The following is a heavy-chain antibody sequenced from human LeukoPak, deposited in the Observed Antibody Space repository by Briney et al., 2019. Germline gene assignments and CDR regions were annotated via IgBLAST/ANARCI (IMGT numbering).Heavy chain of an antibody. V-gene: IGHV3-33*01. CDR2: IWYDGSNK. D-gene: IGHD5-18*01. Sequence: GRSLRLSCAASRFTFSSYGMHWVRQAPGKGLEWVAVIWYDGSNKYYAGSVKGRFTISRDNFKNTLYLQMNSLRAEDTAVYYCARDPGDTGVDYWGQGTLVTVSS. J-gene: IGHJ4*02. CDR3: ARDPGDTGVDY. CDR1: RFTFSSYG.